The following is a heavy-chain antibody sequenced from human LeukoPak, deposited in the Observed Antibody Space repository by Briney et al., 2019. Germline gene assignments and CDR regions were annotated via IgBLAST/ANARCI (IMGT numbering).Heavy chain of an antibody. V-gene: IGHV3-23*01. CDR3: ANGDIAAAGNYYYYGMDV. D-gene: IGHD6-13*01. Sequence: PGGSLRLSCAAPGFTFSSYAMSWVRQAPGKGLEWVSAISGSGGSTYYADSVKGRFTISRDNSKNTLYLQMNSLRAEDTAVYYCANGDIAAAGNYYYYGMDVWGQGTTVTVSS. CDR2: ISGSGGST. J-gene: IGHJ6*02. CDR1: GFTFSSYA.